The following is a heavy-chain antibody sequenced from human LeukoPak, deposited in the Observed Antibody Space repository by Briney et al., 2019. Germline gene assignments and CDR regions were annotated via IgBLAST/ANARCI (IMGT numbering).Heavy chain of an antibody. CDR1: GFAFSSYA. J-gene: IGHJ4*02. CDR2: ISGDGDST. Sequence: PGGSLRLSCAASGFAFSSYAMNWVRQVPGKGLEWVSVISGDGDSTYYADSVKGRFSISRDNSKNTVYLQINSLRGEDTAVYYCAEDFGSGYYFDYWGQGTLVTVSS. V-gene: IGHV3-23*01. CDR3: AEDFGSGYYFDY. D-gene: IGHD3-22*01.